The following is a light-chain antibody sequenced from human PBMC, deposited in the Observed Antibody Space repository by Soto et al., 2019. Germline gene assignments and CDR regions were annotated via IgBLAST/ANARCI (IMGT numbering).Light chain of an antibody. J-gene: IGLJ2*01. CDR2: SNN. CDR1: SSNIGSNT. CDR3: AAWDDSLNGVI. V-gene: IGLV1-44*01. Sequence: QSVLTQPPSASGTPGQRVTISCSGSSSNIGSNTVNWYQHLPGTAPKLLIYSNNQRPSGVPDRFSGSKSGTSASLAISGLQSEYEADYYCAAWDDSLNGVIFGGGTKLTVL.